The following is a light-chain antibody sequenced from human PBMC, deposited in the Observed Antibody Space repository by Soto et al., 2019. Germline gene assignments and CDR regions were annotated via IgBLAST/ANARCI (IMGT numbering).Light chain of an antibody. CDR3: TSYVGNDIWV. CDR1: SSDVGAYKY. CDR2: EVT. J-gene: IGLJ3*02. V-gene: IGLV2-8*01. Sequence: QSALTQPPSASGSPGQSVTISCTGTSSDVGAYKYVSWYQQYPGKAAKLMIYEVTKRRSGVPDRFSGSKSGNTASLTVSGLQDEDEADYYCTSYVGNDIWVFGGGTKLIVL.